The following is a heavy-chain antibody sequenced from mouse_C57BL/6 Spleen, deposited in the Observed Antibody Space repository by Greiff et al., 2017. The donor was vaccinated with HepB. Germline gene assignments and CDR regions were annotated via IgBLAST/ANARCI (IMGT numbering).Heavy chain of an antibody. CDR2: IRSKSNNYAT. CDR3: VRESSSPSYWYFDV. Sequence: EVKLMESGGGLVQPKGSLKLSCAASGFSFNTYAMNWVRQAPGKGLEWVARIRSKSNNYATYYADSVKDRFTISRDDSESMLYLQMNNLKTEDTAMYYCVRESSSPSYWYFDVWGTGTTVTVSS. D-gene: IGHD1-1*01. CDR1: GFSFNTYA. V-gene: IGHV10-1*01. J-gene: IGHJ1*03.